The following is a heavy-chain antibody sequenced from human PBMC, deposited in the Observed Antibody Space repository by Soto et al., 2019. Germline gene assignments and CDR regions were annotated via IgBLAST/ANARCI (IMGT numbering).Heavy chain of an antibody. CDR1: GYTFTGYY. V-gene: IGHV1-2*02. CDR3: ARELNEYSSSELDY. Sequence: GASVKVSCKASGYTFTGYYMHWVLQAPGQGLEWMGWINPNSGCTNYAQKFQGRVTMTRDTSISTAYMELSRLRSDDTAVYYCARELNEYSSSELDYWGQGTLVTVSS. J-gene: IGHJ4*02. D-gene: IGHD6-6*01. CDR2: INPNSGCT.